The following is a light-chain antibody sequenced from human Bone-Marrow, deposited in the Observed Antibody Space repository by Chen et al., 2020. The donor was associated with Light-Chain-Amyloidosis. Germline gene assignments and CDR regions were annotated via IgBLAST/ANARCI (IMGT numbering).Light chain of an antibody. V-gene: IGLV3-25*03. J-gene: IGLJ2*01. CDR2: RDT. CDR1: DLPTKY. CDR3: QSADSSGTYEVI. Sequence: SYELTQPPSVSVSPGQTARITCSGDDLPTKYAYWYQQKPGQAPVLVIHRDTERPSGISDRLSGASAGTTATLTISGVQAEDEAGYHCQSADSSGTYEVIFGGGTTLTVL.